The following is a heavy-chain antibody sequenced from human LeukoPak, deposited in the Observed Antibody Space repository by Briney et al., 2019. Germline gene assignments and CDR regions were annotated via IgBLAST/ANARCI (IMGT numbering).Heavy chain of an antibody. CDR1: GGSFSGYY. CDR3: ARAHVVPAAPSFDY. Sequence: SETLSLTCAVYGGSFSGYYWSWIRQPPGKGLEWIGEINHSGSTNYNPSLKSRVTISVDTSKNQFSLKLSSVTAADTAVYYCARAHVVPAAPSFDYWGQGTLVTVSS. D-gene: IGHD2-2*01. CDR2: INHSGST. J-gene: IGHJ4*02. V-gene: IGHV4-34*01.